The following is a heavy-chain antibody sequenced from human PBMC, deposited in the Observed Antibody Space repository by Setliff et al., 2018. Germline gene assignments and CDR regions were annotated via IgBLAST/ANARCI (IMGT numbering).Heavy chain of an antibody. CDR3: AKGGGTLGYDAFDM. V-gene: IGHV3-30*04. Sequence: HPGGSLRLSCAASGFTFSNYAVHWVRQAPGKGLEWVAVISYDGSSSFYTDSVKGRFTISRDNSKNTLYLQMNSLRAEDTAVYYCAKGGGTLGYDAFDMWGQGTMVTVSS. J-gene: IGHJ3*02. CDR2: ISYDGSSS. D-gene: IGHD1-1*01. CDR1: GFTFSNYA.